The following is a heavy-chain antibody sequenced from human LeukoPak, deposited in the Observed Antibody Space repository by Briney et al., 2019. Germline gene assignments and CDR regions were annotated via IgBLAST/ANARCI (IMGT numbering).Heavy chain of an antibody. Sequence: SETLSLTCTVSGGSISSGGYYWSWIRQHPGKGLEWIGYIYYSGSTYYNPSLKSRVTISVDTSKNQFSLKLSSVTAADTAVYYCARDQRYFDLHHSINWFDPWGQGTLVTVSS. J-gene: IGHJ5*02. CDR1: GGSISSGGYY. CDR3: ARDQRYFDLHHSINWFDP. CDR2: IYYSGST. V-gene: IGHV4-31*03. D-gene: IGHD2/OR15-2a*01.